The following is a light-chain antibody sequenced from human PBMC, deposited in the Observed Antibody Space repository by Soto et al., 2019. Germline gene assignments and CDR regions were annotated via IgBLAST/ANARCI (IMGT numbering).Light chain of an antibody. CDR2: LNSDGSH. J-gene: IGLJ2*01. CDR1: SGHSSYA. CDR3: QTWGTGTVI. Sequence: QPVLTQSPSASASLGASVKLTCTLSSGHSSYAIAWHPQQPEKGPRYLMKLNSDGSHEKGDGIPDRFSGSSSGAERYLTISSLQSEDEADYYCQTWGTGTVIFGGGTQLTV. V-gene: IGLV4-69*01.